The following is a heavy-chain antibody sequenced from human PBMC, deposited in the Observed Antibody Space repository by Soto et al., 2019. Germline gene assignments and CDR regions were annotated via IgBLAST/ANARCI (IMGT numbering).Heavy chain of an antibody. CDR1: GGSISSYY. Sequence: SETLSLTCTVSGGSISSYYWSWIRQPPGKGLEWSGYIYYSGSTNYNPSLKSRVTISVDTSKNQFSLKLSSVTAADTAVYYCARDFGFRYYDSSGYDYYYYYGMDVWGQGTTVTVSS. V-gene: IGHV4-59*01. CDR3: ARDFGFRYYDSSGYDYYYYYGMDV. D-gene: IGHD3-22*01. CDR2: IYYSGST. J-gene: IGHJ6*02.